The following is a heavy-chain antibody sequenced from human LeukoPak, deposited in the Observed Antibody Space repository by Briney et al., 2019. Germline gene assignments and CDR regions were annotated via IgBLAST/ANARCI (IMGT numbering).Heavy chain of an antibody. D-gene: IGHD2-2*01. CDR3: ARDLPGYCSSTSCALGY. V-gene: IGHV1-69*13. CDR1: GGTFSSYA. CDR2: IIPIFGTA. J-gene: IGHJ4*02. Sequence: SVKVSCKASGGTFSSYAISWVRQAPGQGLEWMGGIIPIFGTANYAQKFQGRVTITADESTSTAYMELSSLRSEDTAVYYCARDLPGYCSSTSCALGYWGQGTLVTVSS.